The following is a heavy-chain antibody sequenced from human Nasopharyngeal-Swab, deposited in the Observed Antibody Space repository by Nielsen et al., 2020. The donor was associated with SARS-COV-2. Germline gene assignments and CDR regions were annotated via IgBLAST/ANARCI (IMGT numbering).Heavy chain of an antibody. Sequence: SLKISCAASGFLFSTYGMNWVRQAPGKGLEWVSGITWNSGTGYTDSVKGRFTISRDNARNSLYLQMNSLRADDTAFYYCTKGRADYSNPSFDNWGQGTLVTVSS. CDR2: ITWNSGT. J-gene: IGHJ4*02. CDR1: GFLFSTYG. CDR3: TKGRADYSNPSFDN. V-gene: IGHV3-9*01. D-gene: IGHD4-11*01.